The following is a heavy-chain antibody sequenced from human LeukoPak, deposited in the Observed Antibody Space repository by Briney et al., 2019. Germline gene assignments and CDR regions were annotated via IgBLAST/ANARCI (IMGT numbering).Heavy chain of an antibody. D-gene: IGHD6-19*01. J-gene: IGHJ4*02. V-gene: IGHV3-23*01. CDR1: GFTFSSYA. CDR2: ISGSGGST. Sequence: GGSLRLSCAASGFTFSSYAMSWVRQAPGKGLEWVSAISGSGGSTYYADSVKGRFTISRDNSKNTLSLQMNSLRVEDTAVYYCARDLGGSGWDIDYWGQGVLVTVSS. CDR3: ARDLGGSGWDIDY.